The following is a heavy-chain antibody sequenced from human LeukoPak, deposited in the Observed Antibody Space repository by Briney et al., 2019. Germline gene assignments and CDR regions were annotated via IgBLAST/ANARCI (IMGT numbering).Heavy chain of an antibody. CDR3: ARGSLRAVVVPAAEYYFDY. Sequence: GGSLRLPCAASGFTFSSYWMSWVRKAPGKGLEWVAKIKQDGSEKYYVDSVKGRFTISRDNAKNSLYLQMNSLRAEDTAVYYCARGSLRAVVVPAAEYYFDYWGQGTLVTVSS. J-gene: IGHJ4*02. D-gene: IGHD2-2*01. CDR1: GFTFSSYW. V-gene: IGHV3-7*01. CDR2: IKQDGSEK.